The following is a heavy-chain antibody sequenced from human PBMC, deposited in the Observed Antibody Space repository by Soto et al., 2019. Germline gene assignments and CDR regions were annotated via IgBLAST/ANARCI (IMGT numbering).Heavy chain of an antibody. D-gene: IGHD3-3*01. V-gene: IGHV4-61*01. Sequence: SETLSLTCTVSVGSVSSGTYYLSWIRHPPGRGLEWIGYIHYSGSTTYNPSLKSRVTISVDTSKNQFSLKLSSVTAADTAVYYCARDHRVSETFGVVISYAMDVWAQGTTVTVSS. CDR1: VGSVSSGTYY. J-gene: IGHJ6*01. CDR2: IHYSGST. CDR3: ARDHRVSETFGVVISYAMDV.